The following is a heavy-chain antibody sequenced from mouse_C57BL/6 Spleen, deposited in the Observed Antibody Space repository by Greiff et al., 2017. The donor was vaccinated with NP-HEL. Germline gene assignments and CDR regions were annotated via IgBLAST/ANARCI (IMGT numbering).Heavy chain of an antibody. CDR3: ARSLITTVVAPRFDV. CDR2: IYPGDGDT. D-gene: IGHD1-1*01. CDR1: GYAFSSSW. J-gene: IGHJ1*03. V-gene: IGHV1-82*01. Sequence: QVQLQQSGPELVKPGASVKISCKASGYAFSSSWMNWVKQRPGKGLEWIGRIYPGDGDTNYNGKFKGKATLTADKSSSTAYMQLSSLTSEDSAVYFCARSLITTVVAPRFDVWGTGTTVTVSS.